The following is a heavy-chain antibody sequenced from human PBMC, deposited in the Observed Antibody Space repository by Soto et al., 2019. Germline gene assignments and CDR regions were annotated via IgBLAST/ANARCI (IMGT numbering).Heavy chain of an antibody. CDR2: IYSGGST. CDR3: ASDTPGIAVAGNYMDV. CDR1: GFTVSSNY. J-gene: IGHJ6*03. V-gene: IGHV3-66*01. D-gene: IGHD6-19*01. Sequence: EVQLVESGGGLVQPGGSLRLSCAASGFTVSSNYMSWVRQAPGKGLEWVSVIYSGGSTYYADSVKGRFTISRDNSKNTLYLQMNSLRAEDTAVYYCASDTPGIAVAGNYMDVWGKGTTVTVSS.